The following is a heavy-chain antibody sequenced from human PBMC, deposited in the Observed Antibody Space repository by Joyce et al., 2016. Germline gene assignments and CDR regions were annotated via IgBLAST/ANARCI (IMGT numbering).Heavy chain of an antibody. V-gene: IGHV4-30-2*01. J-gene: IGHJ4*02. CDR3: ASAPRGPGYFDS. D-gene: IGHD3-10*01. Sequence: QLLLQESGPGLVKTSQTLSLTCAVSGDSFTTGGYAWNWIRQPPGKGLELIGDIYRSVNTHFTPSSQSRVTISLERSKSQFSLKVSSVTAADTAVYYGASAPRGPGYFDSWGQGTLVTVSS. CDR1: GDSFTTGGYA. CDR2: IYRSVNT.